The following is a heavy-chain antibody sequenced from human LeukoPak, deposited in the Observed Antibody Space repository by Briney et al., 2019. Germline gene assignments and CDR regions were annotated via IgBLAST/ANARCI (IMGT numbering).Heavy chain of an antibody. J-gene: IGHJ4*02. V-gene: IGHV4-34*01. Sequence: PSETLSLTCAVYGGSFSGYYWSWIRQPPGKGLEWIGEINHSGSTNYNPSLKSRATISVDTSKNQFSLKLSSVTAADTAVYYCARGRGLWFGEIDYWGQGTLVTVSS. D-gene: IGHD3-10*01. CDR3: ARGRGLWFGEIDY. CDR2: INHSGST. CDR1: GGSFSGYY.